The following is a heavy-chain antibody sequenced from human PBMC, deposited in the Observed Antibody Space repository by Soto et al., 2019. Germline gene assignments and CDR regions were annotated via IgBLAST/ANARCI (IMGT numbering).Heavy chain of an antibody. J-gene: IGHJ4*02. Sequence: GGSLRLSCAASGFTFSSYGMHWVRQAPGKGLEWVAVISHDGSNKYYADSVKGRFTISRDNSKNTLYLQMNSLRAEDTAVYYCAKADENSSGYFDYWGQGTLVTVSS. CDR1: GFTFSSYG. CDR3: AKADENSSGYFDY. D-gene: IGHD3-22*01. CDR2: ISHDGSNK. V-gene: IGHV3-30*18.